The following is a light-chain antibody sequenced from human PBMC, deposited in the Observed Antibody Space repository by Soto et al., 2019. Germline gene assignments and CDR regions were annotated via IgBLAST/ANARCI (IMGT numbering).Light chain of an antibody. J-gene: IGKJ4*01. CDR2: EVS. CDR3: MQSIQLPIT. Sequence: DVVLTQTPRSLSVTPGQPASISCKSSQSRLYSDGRTYVYWYLQKPGQPPQLLIHEVSNRFSGVPDRFSGSGSGTDFILKISRVEAEDVGVYYCMQSIQLPITFGGGTNVEIK. CDR1: QSRLYSDGRTY. V-gene: IGKV2D-29*01.